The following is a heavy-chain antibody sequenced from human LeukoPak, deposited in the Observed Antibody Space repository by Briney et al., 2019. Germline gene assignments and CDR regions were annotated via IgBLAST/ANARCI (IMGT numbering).Heavy chain of an antibody. D-gene: IGHD1-26*01. CDR3: VRGDVGFDP. CDR1: GFTFNTYD. J-gene: IGHJ5*02. V-gene: IGHV3-13*01. Sequence: PGGSLRLSCAASGFTFNTYDMHWVRQATGKGLEWVSGVGTVGDTYYLGSVKGRFTISRDNAKNSLYLQMNSLKAGDTAVYYCVRGDVGFDPWGQGTLVTVSS. CDR2: VGTVGDT.